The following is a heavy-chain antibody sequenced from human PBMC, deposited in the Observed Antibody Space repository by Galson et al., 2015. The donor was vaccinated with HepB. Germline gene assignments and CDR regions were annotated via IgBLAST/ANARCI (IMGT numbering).Heavy chain of an antibody. CDR2: IYPGDSDT. CDR1: GYSFTSYW. V-gene: IGHV5-51*01. Sequence: QSGAEVKKPGESLKISCTGSGYSFTSYWIGWVRQMPGKGLEWMGIIYPGDSDTRYSPSFQGQVTISADKSISTAYLQWSSLKASDTAMYYCARRVGHTRPVSQYYYDSSPWAFDIWGQGTMVTVSS. D-gene: IGHD3-22*01. CDR3: ARRVGHTRPVSQYYYDSSPWAFDI. J-gene: IGHJ3*02.